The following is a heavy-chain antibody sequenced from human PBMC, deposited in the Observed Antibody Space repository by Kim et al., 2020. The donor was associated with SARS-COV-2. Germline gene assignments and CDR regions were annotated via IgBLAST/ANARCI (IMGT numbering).Heavy chain of an antibody. CDR3: ARAIRPLDARGSMDV. V-gene: IGHV4-59*02. Sequence: SETLSLTCTVSGDSVSNNYWTWIRQPPGKGLEWVGYMYHSGETKFNPSLKSRLSISVDTSKNQFSLKLSSVTAADTAVSYCARAIRPLDARGSMDVRGQG. J-gene: IGHJ6*02. CDR1: GDSVSNNY. D-gene: IGHD3-10*01. CDR2: MYHSGET.